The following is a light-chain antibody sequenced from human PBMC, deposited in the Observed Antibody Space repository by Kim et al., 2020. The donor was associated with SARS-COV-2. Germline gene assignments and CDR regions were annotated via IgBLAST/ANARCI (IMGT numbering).Light chain of an antibody. CDR1: QGIRNE. V-gene: IGKV1-17*01. CDR2: AAS. CDR3: LQHNSYPLT. J-gene: IGKJ4*01. Sequence: DIQMTQSPSSLSASVGARVTITCRVSQGIRNELGWYQQKPGKAPKRLIYAASSLQSGVPSRFSGSGSGTEFTLTISSLQTEDFATYYCLQHNSYPLTFGGGTKVDIK.